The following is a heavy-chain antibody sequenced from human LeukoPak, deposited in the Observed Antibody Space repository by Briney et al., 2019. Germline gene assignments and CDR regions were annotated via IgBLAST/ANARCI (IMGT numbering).Heavy chain of an antibody. CDR3: ARGVKGKWELLGGSDY. J-gene: IGHJ4*02. D-gene: IGHD1-26*01. CDR1: GFTFSSYW. CDR2: IKKDGSEK. Sequence: GGSLRLSCAASGFTFSSYWMNWVRQAPGKGLEWVANIKKDGSEKNYVDSVKGRFTISRDNAKSSLYLEMNSLRAEDTVVYYCARGVKGKWELLGGSDYWGQGTLVTVSS. V-gene: IGHV3-7*01.